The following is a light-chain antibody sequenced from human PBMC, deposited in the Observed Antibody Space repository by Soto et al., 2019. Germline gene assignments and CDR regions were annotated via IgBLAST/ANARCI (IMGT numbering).Light chain of an antibody. J-gene: IGKJ3*01. Sequence: EIVMTQSPDSLAVSLGERATINCKSSQSLLYSPNNKNYLAWFQQKPGQAPIRESGVPDRFSGSGSGTDFTLTISSLQAEDVAVYYCQQYADTPFTFGPGTKVDIK. CDR1: QSLLYSPNNKNY. V-gene: IGKV4-1*01. CDR3: QQYADTPFT.